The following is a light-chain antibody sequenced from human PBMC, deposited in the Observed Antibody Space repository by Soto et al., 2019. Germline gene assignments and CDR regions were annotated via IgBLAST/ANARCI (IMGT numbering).Light chain of an antibody. CDR3: SSYTSRSTLYV. V-gene: IGLV2-14*01. Sequence: QSVLTPPASVSGSPGQSITVSCTGTSSDIGGYNYVSWYQQHPGKAPKLMVYEVTNRPSGVSDRFSGSKSGNTASLTISGLQADDEGYYYCSSYTSRSTLYVFGTGTKLTVL. J-gene: IGLJ1*01. CDR1: SSDIGGYNY. CDR2: EVT.